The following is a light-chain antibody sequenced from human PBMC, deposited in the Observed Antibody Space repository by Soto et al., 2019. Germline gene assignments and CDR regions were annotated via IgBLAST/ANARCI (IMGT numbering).Light chain of an antibody. CDR2: ASS. J-gene: IGKJ5*01. CDR3: QQYGSSLT. Sequence: DIQMTQSPSSVSASLGDSVTIXXRASQGISSWLAWYQQKPGKAPYLLIYASSTLQSGVPSRFSGSGSGTDFTLIISRLEPEDFAVYYCQQYGSSLTFGQGTRLEIK. V-gene: IGKV1-12*01. CDR1: QGISSW.